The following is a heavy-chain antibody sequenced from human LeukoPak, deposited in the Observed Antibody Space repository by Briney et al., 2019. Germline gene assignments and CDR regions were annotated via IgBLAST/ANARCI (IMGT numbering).Heavy chain of an antibody. V-gene: IGHV4-39*01. CDR1: GGSISTSSYY. D-gene: IGHD3-22*01. CDR2: VYYSGST. Sequence: SSETLSLTCTVSGGSISTSSYYWGWLRQPPGKGLEWIGSVYYSGSTHYNPSLRSRVTMSVDTSKNQFSLKLNSVTAADTAVYYCASQPRSTYYYDSSAYYSLFFDFWGQGTLVTVSS. CDR3: ASQPRSTYYYDSSAYYSLFFDF. J-gene: IGHJ4*02.